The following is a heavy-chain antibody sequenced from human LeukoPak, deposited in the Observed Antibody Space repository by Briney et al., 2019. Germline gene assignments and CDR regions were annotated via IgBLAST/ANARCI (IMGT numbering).Heavy chain of an antibody. CDR3: ARGGRYYFDH. J-gene: IGHJ4*02. D-gene: IGHD6-25*01. V-gene: IGHV1-18*01. CDR1: GYTFSNSD. CDR2: INAYNGHT. Sequence: ASVKVSCKAFGYTFSNSDISWVRQAPGQGLEWMGWINAYNGHTNYAQNFQGRVTLTTHTSTSTAYMELRSLRSDDTAVYYCARGGRYYFDHWGQGTLVTVSS.